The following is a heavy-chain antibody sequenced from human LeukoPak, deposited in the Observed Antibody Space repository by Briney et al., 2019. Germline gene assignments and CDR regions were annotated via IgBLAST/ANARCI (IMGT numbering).Heavy chain of an antibody. CDR3: ARESYSSGWYRYYYYYMDV. J-gene: IGHJ6*03. V-gene: IGHV4-39*07. CDR1: GGSISSSSYY. D-gene: IGHD6-19*01. Sequence: SETLSLTCTVSGGSISSSSYYWGWIRQPPGKGLEWIGSIYYSGSTYYNPSLKSRVTISVDTSKNQFSLKLSSVTAADTAVYYCARESYSSGWYRYYYYYMDVWGKGTTVTVSS. CDR2: IYYSGST.